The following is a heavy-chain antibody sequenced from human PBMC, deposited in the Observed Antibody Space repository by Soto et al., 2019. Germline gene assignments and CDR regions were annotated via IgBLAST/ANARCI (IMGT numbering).Heavy chain of an antibody. J-gene: IGHJ6*02. D-gene: IGHD2-2*01. CDR1: GFTFSSYS. V-gene: IGHV3-21*01. Sequence: SGFTFSSYSMNLVRQAPGKGLEWVSSISSSSSYIYYADSVKGRFTISRDNAKNSLYLQMNSLRAEDTAVYYCARDTIVVVPARRGSYYYGMDVWGQGTTVTV. CDR2: ISSSSSYI. CDR3: ARDTIVVVPARRGSYYYGMDV.